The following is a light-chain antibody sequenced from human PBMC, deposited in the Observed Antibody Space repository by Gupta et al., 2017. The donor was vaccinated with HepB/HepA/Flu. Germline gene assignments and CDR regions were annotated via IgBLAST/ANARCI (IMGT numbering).Light chain of an antibody. J-gene: IGLJ2*01. V-gene: IGLV2-23*02. CDR1: SSDVGGYNI. Sequence: QSALTQPASVSGSPGQSITISCTGTSSDVGGYNIVSWFQQYPGKAPKLIIYGVTKRPSGISSRCSGSKSGNTASLTISGLQSEDEADYFCCSYAGRSSVIFGGGTKLAVL. CDR2: GVT. CDR3: CSYAGRSSVI.